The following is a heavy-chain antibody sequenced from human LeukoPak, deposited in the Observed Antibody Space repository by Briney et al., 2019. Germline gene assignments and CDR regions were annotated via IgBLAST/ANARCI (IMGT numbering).Heavy chain of an antibody. CDR1: GGSISSSSYY. D-gene: IGHD3-10*01. V-gene: IGHV4-39*01. J-gene: IGHJ4*02. CDR3: ARLAWSGGNRADGFDY. CDR2: IYYSGST. Sequence: SETLSLTCTVSGGSISSSSYYWGWIRQPPGKGLEWIGSIYYSGSTYYNPSLKSRVTISVDTSKNQFSLKLSSVTAADTAVYYCARLAWSGGNRADGFDYWGQGTLVTVSS.